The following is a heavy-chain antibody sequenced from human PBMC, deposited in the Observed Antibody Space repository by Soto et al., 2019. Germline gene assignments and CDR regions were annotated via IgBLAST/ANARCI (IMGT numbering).Heavy chain of an antibody. J-gene: IGHJ6*02. V-gene: IGHV3-11*01. D-gene: IGHD5-12*01. CDR2: ISSSGSTI. CDR1: GFTFSDYY. Sequence: GGSLRLSCAASGFTFSDYYMSWIRQAPGKGLVWVSYISSSGSTIYYADSVKGRFTISRDNAKNSLYLQMNSLRAEDTAVYYCASPIVATIYNYYYGMDVWGQGTTVTVSS. CDR3: ASPIVATIYNYYYGMDV.